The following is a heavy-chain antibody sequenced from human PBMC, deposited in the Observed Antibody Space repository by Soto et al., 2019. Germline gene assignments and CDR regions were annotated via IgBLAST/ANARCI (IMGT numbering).Heavy chain of an antibody. CDR1: GYTFTNSG. V-gene: IGHV1-18*01. D-gene: IGHD3-10*01. Sequence: ASVKVSCKASGYTFTNSGISWVRQAPGQGLEWMGWISAYNGNTNYAQKLQGRVTMTTDTSTSTAYMELRSLRSDDTAVYYCARDPSGSYSNWFDPWGQGTLVTVSS. J-gene: IGHJ5*02. CDR3: ARDPSGSYSNWFDP. CDR2: ISAYNGNT.